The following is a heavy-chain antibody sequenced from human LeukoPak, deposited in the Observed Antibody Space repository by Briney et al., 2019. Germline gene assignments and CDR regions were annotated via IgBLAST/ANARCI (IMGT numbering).Heavy chain of an antibody. CDR2: ISAYNGNT. Sequence: ASVKVSCKASGYTFTSYVISWVRQAPGQGLEWMGCISAYNGNTNYAQKLQGRVTMTTDTSTSTAYMELRSLRSDDTDVYYCARNYDILTAFDYWGQGTPVTVSS. J-gene: IGHJ4*02. D-gene: IGHD3-9*01. CDR1: GYTFTSYV. CDR3: ARNYDILTAFDY. V-gene: IGHV1-18*01.